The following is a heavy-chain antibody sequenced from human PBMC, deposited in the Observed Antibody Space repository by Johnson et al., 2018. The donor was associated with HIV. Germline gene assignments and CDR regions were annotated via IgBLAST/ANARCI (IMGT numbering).Heavy chain of an antibody. CDR1: GFTFSSYG. CDR3: AKGLVYADPDDAFGI. V-gene: IGHV3-30*02. D-gene: IGHD2-8*01. Sequence: QVQLVESGGGVVQPGGSLRLSCAASGFTFSSYGMHWVRQAPGKGLEWVAFIRYDGSNKYYADSVKGRFTISRDNSKNTLYLQMNSLRAEDTAVYYCAKGLVYADPDDAFGICGQGTMVTVSS. J-gene: IGHJ3*02. CDR2: IRYDGSNK.